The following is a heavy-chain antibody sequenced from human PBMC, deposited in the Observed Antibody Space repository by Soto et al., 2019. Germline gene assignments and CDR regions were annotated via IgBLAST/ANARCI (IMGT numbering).Heavy chain of an antibody. J-gene: IGHJ6*03. CDR2: IIPILGIA. CDR1: GGTFSSYT. V-gene: IGHV1-69*02. CDR3: ERGQDIVVVPAATQYYYYYMDV. Sequence: QVQLVQSGAEVKKPGSSVKVSCKASGGTFSSYTISWVRQAPGQGLEWMGRIIPILGIANYAQKFQGRVTITADKSTSTADIELSSLRSEDTAVYYCERGQDIVVVPAATQYYYYYMDVWGKGTTVTVSS. D-gene: IGHD2-2*01.